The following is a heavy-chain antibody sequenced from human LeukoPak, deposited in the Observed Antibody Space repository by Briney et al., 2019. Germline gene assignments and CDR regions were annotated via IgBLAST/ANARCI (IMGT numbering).Heavy chain of an antibody. V-gene: IGHV3-33*06. CDR1: GFTFSSYG. Sequence: GGSLRLSCAASGFTFSSYGMNSVRQAPGKGLEWVAVILYDGINKYYADSVKGRFTISRDNSKNTLYMQMISLRAEDTAVYYCAKVTREKYYYYYMDVWGKGTTVTVSS. CDR2: ILYDGINK. CDR3: AKVTREKYYYYYMDV. J-gene: IGHJ6*03. D-gene: IGHD2-2*01.